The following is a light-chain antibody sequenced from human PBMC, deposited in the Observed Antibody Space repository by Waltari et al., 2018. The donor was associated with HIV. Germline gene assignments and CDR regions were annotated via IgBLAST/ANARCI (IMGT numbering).Light chain of an antibody. J-gene: IGLJ3*02. CDR3: LLFFGGLWV. Sequence: QTVVTQEPSLTVSPGGTVTLTCASNTGAVTSDFYPNWVQLRPGQPPTTLISDTTNKHSWTPDRFSGFLFGGKAALTVSGVKPEDEAEYYCLLFFGGLWVFGGGTKLTVL. V-gene: IGLV7-43*01. CDR2: DTT. CDR1: TGAVTSDFY.